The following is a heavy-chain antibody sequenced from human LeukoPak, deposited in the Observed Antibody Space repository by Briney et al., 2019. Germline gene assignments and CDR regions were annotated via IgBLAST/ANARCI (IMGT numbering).Heavy chain of an antibody. V-gene: IGHV3-30*03. D-gene: IGHD1-26*01. Sequence: PGRSLRLSCAASGFTFSSYGMHWVRQAPGKGLEWVAVISYDGSNKYYADSVKGRFTISRDNSKNTLYLQMNSLRAEDTAVYYCASLSGSYARWGQGTLVTVSS. CDR1: GFTFSSYG. CDR3: ASLSGSYAR. J-gene: IGHJ4*02. CDR2: ISYDGSNK.